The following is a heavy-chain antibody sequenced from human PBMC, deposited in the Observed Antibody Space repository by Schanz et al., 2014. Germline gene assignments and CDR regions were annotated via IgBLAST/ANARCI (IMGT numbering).Heavy chain of an antibody. Sequence: EVQLVESGGGLVQPGGSLRLSCAASGFTVSAYSANWVRQAPGKGLEWVSSISSSGGHIYYADSVKGRFTITRDIAKNSLSLQMNSLRAEDTAVYFCARDGGRDGYNLAFDVWGQGTLVTVSS. V-gene: IGHV3-21*04. J-gene: IGHJ3*01. CDR3: ARDGGRDGYNLAFDV. D-gene: IGHD5-12*01. CDR2: ISSSGGHI. CDR1: GFTVSAYS.